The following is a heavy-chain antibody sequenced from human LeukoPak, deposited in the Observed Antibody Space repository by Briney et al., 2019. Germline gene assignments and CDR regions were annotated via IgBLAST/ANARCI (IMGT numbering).Heavy chain of an antibody. CDR2: IYYSGST. CDR3: ARVRILFRITMVRGPFDY. D-gene: IGHD3-10*01. J-gene: IGHJ4*02. Sequence: PSETLSLTCAVSGYSISSGYYWGWVRQPPPKGLEWIGSIYYSGSTYYNPSLKSRVTISVDTSKNQFSLKLSSVTAADTAVYHCARVRILFRITMVRGPFDYWGQGTLVTVSS. CDR1: GYSISSGYY. V-gene: IGHV4-38-2*01.